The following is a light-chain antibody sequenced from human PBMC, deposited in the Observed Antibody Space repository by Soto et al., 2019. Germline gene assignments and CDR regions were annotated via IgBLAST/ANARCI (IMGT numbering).Light chain of an antibody. V-gene: IGKV1-5*03. J-gene: IGKJ1*01. CDR1: ESISRW. CDR2: QAS. Sequence: EIEMTQSPSTLSASVGDRVTITCRASESISRWLAWYQQKPGKVPKLLIYQASSLESGVPSRFSGSGSGTEFTLTISSLQTEDFATYYCQLYSVYSSWTFGQGTKV. CDR3: QLYSVYSSWT.